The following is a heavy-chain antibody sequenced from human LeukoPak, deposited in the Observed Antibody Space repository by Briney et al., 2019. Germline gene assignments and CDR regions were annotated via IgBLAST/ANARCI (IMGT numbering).Heavy chain of an antibody. CDR1: GFTFSGYA. J-gene: IGHJ6*02. CDR2: IKQDGSEE. V-gene: IGHV3-7*05. CDR3: ARDPYSSTWSYGMDV. Sequence: GGSLRLSCAASGFTFSGYAMSWVRQAPGKGLEWVANIKQDGSEEVYVDSVKGRFTISRDNAKNSLFLQMNALRAEDTAVYYCARDPYSSTWSYGMDVWGQGTTVTVSS. D-gene: IGHD6-6*01.